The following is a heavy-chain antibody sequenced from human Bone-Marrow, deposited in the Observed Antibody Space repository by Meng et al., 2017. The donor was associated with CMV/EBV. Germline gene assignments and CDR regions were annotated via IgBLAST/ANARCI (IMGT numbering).Heavy chain of an antibody. Sequence: SLKISCAASGFTFSSYWMNWVRLVPGKGLEWVSGISWNSNSIAYVDSVKGRFTISRDNAKNSLHLQMNSLRPEDTALYYCVKASGLYYGSGTFDYFDSWGQGTLVTVSS. J-gene: IGHJ4*02. CDR3: VKASGLYYGSGTFDYFDS. CDR1: GFTFSSYW. CDR2: ISWNSNSI. D-gene: IGHD3-10*01. V-gene: IGHV3-9*01.